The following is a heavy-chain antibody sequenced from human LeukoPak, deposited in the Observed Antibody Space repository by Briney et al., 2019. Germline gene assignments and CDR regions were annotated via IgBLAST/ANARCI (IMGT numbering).Heavy chain of an antibody. CDR3: ARVTLATHYYYGMDV. D-gene: IGHD5-24*01. J-gene: IGHJ6*02. V-gene: IGHV3-23*01. CDR1: GFTFSDYA. Sequence: GGSLRLSCAASGFTFSDYAMSWVRQAPGKGLEWVSAISGSGDSTYYADSVKGRFTISRDSSMETLYLQMNSLRAEDTAVYYCARVTLATHYYYGMDVWGQGTTVTVSS. CDR2: ISGSGDST.